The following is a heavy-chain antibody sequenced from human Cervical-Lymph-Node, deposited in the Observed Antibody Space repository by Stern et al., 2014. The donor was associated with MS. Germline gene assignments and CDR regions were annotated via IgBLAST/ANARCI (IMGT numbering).Heavy chain of an antibody. CDR3: ARPHSPGWSYYFDF. D-gene: IGHD6-19*01. CDR1: GYTFTDYW. CDR2: IFPGASDT. J-gene: IGHJ4*02. V-gene: IGHV5-51*01. Sequence: EEQLVESGAEVRKPGQSLTISCNISGYTFTDYWIPWVRQIPGQGLEWMGVIFPGASDTRYSPSFQGHVTISVDTSINPAYLQWSDLRASDTAMYYCARPHSPGWSYYFDFWGQGTLVAVSS.